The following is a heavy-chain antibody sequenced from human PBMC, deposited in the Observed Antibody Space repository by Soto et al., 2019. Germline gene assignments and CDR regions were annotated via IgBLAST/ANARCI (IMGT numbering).Heavy chain of an antibody. CDR2: IYTSGTT. D-gene: IGHD6-13*01. CDR3: ARDIAAAGLDDRFDL. V-gene: IGHV4-4*07. CDR1: GGSISGYY. J-gene: IGHJ5*02. Sequence: QVQLQESGPGLVKPSATLSLTCTVSGGSISGYYWSWIRRPAGKGLEWMGRIYTSGTTHYSPSLKGRVTMSVDTSKNQVSLKLTSVTAADTAVYYCARDIAAAGLDDRFDLWGQGTLVTVSS.